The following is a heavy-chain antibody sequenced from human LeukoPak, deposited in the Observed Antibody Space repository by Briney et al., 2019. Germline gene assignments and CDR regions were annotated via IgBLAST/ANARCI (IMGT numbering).Heavy chain of an antibody. J-gene: IGHJ4*02. Sequence: PGGSLRLSCVASGFTFSRYAMSWVRQAPGKRLESVSAISGTGISTYYADSQKGRFTISRGNSKNELYLKMNSLRAEDTAVYYCAKMRPEIVVVAEIDYWGQGTLVTVSS. CDR2: ISGTGIST. CDR3: AKMRPEIVVVAEIDY. CDR1: GFTFSRYA. D-gene: IGHD2-15*01. V-gene: IGHV3-23*01.